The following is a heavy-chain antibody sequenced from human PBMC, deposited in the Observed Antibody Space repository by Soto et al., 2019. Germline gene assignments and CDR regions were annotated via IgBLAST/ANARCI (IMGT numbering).Heavy chain of an antibody. J-gene: IGHJ4*02. CDR3: GRDAPIHKD. CDR1: GFTFNSYW. D-gene: IGHD3-3*01. V-gene: IGHV3-7*01. CDR2: IKPDGSGK. Sequence: EVQLVESGGGLVQPGGSLRLSCAASGFTFNSYWMSWVRQAPGEGPEWVASIKPDGSGKYYVDSVRGRFTISRDNAKNSMRLQIKGLRVEDTATYCCGRDAPIHKDWGQGTLVTVSS.